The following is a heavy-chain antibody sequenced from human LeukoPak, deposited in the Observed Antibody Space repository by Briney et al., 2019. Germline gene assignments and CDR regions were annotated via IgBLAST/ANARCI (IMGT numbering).Heavy chain of an antibody. CDR1: GVSIRSHY. Sequence: PSETLSLTCTVSGVSIRSHYWSWLRQVPGKGLEWIGYIYYRGSSNYNPSLMRRVTISVDTSKNQFSLKLRSVTAADTAVYYCARNFGGNYEMENRFDPWGQGTLVTVSS. CDR2: IYYRGSS. D-gene: IGHD2-21*02. CDR3: ARNFGGNYEMENRFDP. J-gene: IGHJ5*02. V-gene: IGHV4-59*08.